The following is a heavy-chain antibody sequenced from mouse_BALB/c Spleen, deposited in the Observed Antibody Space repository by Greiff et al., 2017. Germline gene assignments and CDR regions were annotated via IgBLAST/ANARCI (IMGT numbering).Heavy chain of an antibody. CDR2: ISDGGSYT. CDR3: AREGETPFAY. J-gene: IGHJ3*01. CDR1: GFTFSDYY. V-gene: IGHV5-4*02. Sequence: EVQLVESGGGLVKPGGSLKLSCAASGFTFSDYYMYWVRQTPEKRLEWVATISDGGSYTYYPDSVKGRFTISRDNAKNNLYLQMSSLKSEDTAMYYCAREGETPFAYWGQGTLVTVSA.